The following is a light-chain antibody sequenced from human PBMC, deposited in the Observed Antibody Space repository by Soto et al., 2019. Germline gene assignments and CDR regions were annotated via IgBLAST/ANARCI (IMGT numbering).Light chain of an antibody. CDR2: EVS. CDR3: SSFAGNNTLV. Sequence: QSALTQPPSASGSPGQSVTISCTGTSSDVGGYNYVSWYQQHPGKAPKLMISEVSKRPSGVPDRFSGSKSGNTASLTVSGLQAEDEAAYYCSSFAGNNTLVFGGGTKLTVL. CDR1: SSDVGGYNY. V-gene: IGLV2-8*01. J-gene: IGLJ2*01.